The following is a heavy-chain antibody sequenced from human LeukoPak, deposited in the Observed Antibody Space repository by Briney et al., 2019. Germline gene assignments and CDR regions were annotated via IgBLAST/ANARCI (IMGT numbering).Heavy chain of an antibody. CDR3: ARGYDYVWGSHRALGY. CDR2: IYYSGST. CDR1: GGSISSAY. Sequence: SETLSLTCVVSGGSISSAYWSWIRQPPGKGLEWIGYIYYSGSTNYNPSLKSRVTISVDTSKNQFSLRLSSVTAADTAVDYCARGYDYVWGSHRALGYWGQGTLVTVSS. D-gene: IGHD3-16*02. V-gene: IGHV4-59*01. J-gene: IGHJ4*02.